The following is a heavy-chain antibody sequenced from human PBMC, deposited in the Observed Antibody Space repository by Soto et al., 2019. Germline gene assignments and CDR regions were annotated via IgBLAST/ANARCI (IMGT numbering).Heavy chain of an antibody. Sequence: PSETLSLTCTVSGGSISNYYWSWIRQPPGKGLEWIGYIYYGGSTNYNPSLRSRVTISVDTSKNQFSLKLSSVTAADTAVYYCARDRGYSNWFDPWGQGTLVTVSS. CDR3: ARDRGYSNWFDP. D-gene: IGHD5-18*01. J-gene: IGHJ5*02. CDR2: IYYGGST. CDR1: GGSISNYY. V-gene: IGHV4-59*01.